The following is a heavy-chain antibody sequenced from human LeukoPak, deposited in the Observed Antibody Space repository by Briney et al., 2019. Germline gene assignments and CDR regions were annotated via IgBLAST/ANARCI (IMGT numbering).Heavy chain of an antibody. V-gene: IGHV1-46*01. D-gene: IGHD6-13*01. CDR2: INPSGGST. Sequence: ASVKVSCKASGYTFTSYYMHWVRQAPGQGLEWMGIINPSGGSTSYAQKFQGRVTMTRDTSTSTVYMELSSLRSEDTAMYYCARVLSYSSSWYVGYYYYGMDVWGQGTTVTVSS. CDR1: GYTFTSYY. CDR3: ARVLSYSSSWYVGYYYYGMDV. J-gene: IGHJ6*02.